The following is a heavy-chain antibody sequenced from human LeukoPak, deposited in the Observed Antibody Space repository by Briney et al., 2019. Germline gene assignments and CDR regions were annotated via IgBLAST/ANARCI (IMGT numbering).Heavy chain of an antibody. D-gene: IGHD2-21*02. Sequence: PGRSLRLSCAASGFTFSSCGMHWVRQAPGKGLEWVSSISSSSSYIYYADSVKGRFTISRDNAKNSLYLQMNSLRAEDTAVYYCAPVVTAEPWGQGTLVTVSS. CDR3: APVVTAEP. J-gene: IGHJ4*02. V-gene: IGHV3-21*01. CDR1: GFTFSSCG. CDR2: ISSSSSYI.